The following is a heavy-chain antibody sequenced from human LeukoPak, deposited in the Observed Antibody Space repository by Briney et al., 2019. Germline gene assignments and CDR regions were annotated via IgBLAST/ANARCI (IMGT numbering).Heavy chain of an antibody. D-gene: IGHD3-3*01. J-gene: IGHJ4*02. CDR2: IYYSGST. V-gene: IGHV4-59*01. CDR1: GGSISSYY. CDR3: ASLTIFGPESSDY. Sequence: PSETLSLTCTVSGGSISSYYWSWIRQPPRKGLEWIGYIYYSGSTNYNPSLKSRVTISVDTSKNQFSLKLSSVTAADTAVYYCASLTIFGPESSDYWGQGTLVTVSS.